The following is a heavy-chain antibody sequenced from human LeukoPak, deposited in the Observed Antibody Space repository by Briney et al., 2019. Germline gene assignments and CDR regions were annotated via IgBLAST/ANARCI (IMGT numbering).Heavy chain of an antibody. J-gene: IGHJ6*02. Sequence: PSETLSLTCAVYGGSFSGYYWSWIRQPPGKGLEWIGEINHSGSTNYNPSHKSRVTISVDTSKNQFSLKLSSVTAADTAVYYCARGRRSYYYYGMDVWGQGTTVTVSS. V-gene: IGHV4-34*01. CDR3: ARGRRSYYYYGMDV. CDR2: INHSGST. CDR1: GGSFSGYY.